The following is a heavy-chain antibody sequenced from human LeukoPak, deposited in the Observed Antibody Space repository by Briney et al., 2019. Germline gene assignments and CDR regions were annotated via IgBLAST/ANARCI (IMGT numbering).Heavy chain of an antibody. CDR1: GDSVSGHY. D-gene: IGHD5-12*01. J-gene: IGHJ3*01. CDR2: VSYSGGT. CDR3: ARAPMAITTSAFPDAFDF. Sequence: SETLSLTCTVSGDSVSGHYWSWIRQTPGKGLEWIGYVSYSGGTNYNPSLKRRISISLDTSKNQFSLKLSSPAAADPAVYYCARAPMAITTSAFPDAFDFWGQGTMVTVSS. V-gene: IGHV4-59*02.